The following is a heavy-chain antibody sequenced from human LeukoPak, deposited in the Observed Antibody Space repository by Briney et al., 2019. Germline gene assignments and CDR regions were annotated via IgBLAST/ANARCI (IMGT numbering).Heavy chain of an antibody. Sequence: ASVKFSCKASGYTFSDFYMHWLKQAPGKGLEWMRRIDPRHDETIYAEKFEDRVTMAADTSTDTAYLELSSLRSDDPAVYYCATQYCSGGSCYQDAFHIWGQGTVLSVSS. CDR1: GYTFSDFY. CDR2: IDPRHDET. V-gene: IGHV1-69-2*01. CDR3: ATQYCSGGSCYQDAFHI. D-gene: IGHD2-15*01. J-gene: IGHJ3*02.